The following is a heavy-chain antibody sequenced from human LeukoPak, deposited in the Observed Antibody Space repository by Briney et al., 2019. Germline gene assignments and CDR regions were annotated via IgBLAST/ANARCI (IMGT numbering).Heavy chain of an antibody. CDR1: GGTFSSYS. CDR2: ISPSGGST. J-gene: IGHJ6*03. Sequence: GSSVKVSCKASGGTFSSYSVSWVRQAPGQGLEWMGVISPSGGSTTYAQKFQGRVTMTRDTPTSTVYMELSSLRSEDTAVFYCARTPFRRNSYFYNMDVWGEGTTVTVPS. CDR3: ARTPFRRNSYFYNMDV. V-gene: IGHV1-46*01. D-gene: IGHD1-1*01.